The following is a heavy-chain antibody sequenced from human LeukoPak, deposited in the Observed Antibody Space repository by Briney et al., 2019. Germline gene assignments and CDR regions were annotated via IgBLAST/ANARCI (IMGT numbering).Heavy chain of an antibody. D-gene: IGHD1-7*01. CDR3: ARPLGITGTTPFDF. CDR1: GFTFNDSG. V-gene: IGHV3-20*04. Sequence: GGSLRLSCAASGFTFNDSGMSWVRQAPGKGLEWISGINWNGRSRGYADSVKGRFTISRDNAKNSLYLEMNSLRAEDTALYFCARPLGITGTTPFDFWGQGTRVTVSS. J-gene: IGHJ4*02. CDR2: INWNGRSR.